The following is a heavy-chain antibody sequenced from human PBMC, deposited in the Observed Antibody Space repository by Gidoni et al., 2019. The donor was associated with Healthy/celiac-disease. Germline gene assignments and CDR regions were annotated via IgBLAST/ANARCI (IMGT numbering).Heavy chain of an antibody. CDR1: GGTVSSYA. D-gene: IGHD6-19*01. V-gene: IGHV1-69*01. J-gene: IGHJ4*02. CDR2: IIPIFGTA. Sequence: QAQLVQSGAEVKKPGSSVKVSCKASGGTVSSYAISWVRQAPGQGLEWMGGIIPIFGTANYAQKFQGRVTITADESTSTAYMELSSLRSEDTAVYYCARRGVDSSGWYALDYWGQGTLVTVSS. CDR3: ARRGVDSSGWYALDY.